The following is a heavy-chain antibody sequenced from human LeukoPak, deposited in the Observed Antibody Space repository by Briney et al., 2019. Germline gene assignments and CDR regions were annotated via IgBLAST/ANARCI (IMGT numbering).Heavy chain of an antibody. J-gene: IGHJ4*02. CDR3: ARDRGSSWSYSSGAGGNY. Sequence: KTGGSLRLSCAASGFTFSSYSMNWVRQAPGKGLEWVSSISSSSSYIYYADSVKGRFTISRDNAKNSLYLQMNSLRAEDTAVYYCARDRGSSWSYSSGAGGNYWGQGTLVTVSS. CDR1: GFTFSSYS. D-gene: IGHD6-19*01. CDR2: ISSSSSYI. V-gene: IGHV3-21*01.